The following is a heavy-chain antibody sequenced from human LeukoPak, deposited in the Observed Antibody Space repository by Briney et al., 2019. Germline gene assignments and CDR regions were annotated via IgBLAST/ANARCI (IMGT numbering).Heavy chain of an antibody. J-gene: IGHJ4*02. V-gene: IGHV4-39*01. CDR3: ARQGAYYDYFWGSYRPYYFDY. D-gene: IGHD3-16*02. CDR1: GGSISSSSYY. CDR2: IYNSGST. Sequence: SETLSLTCTVSGGSISSSSYYWGWIRQPPGKGLEWIGSIYNSGSTYYNPSLKSRVTISVDTSKNQFSLKLSSVPDPDTAVYYCARQGAYYDYFWGSYRPYYFDYWGQGTLVTVSS.